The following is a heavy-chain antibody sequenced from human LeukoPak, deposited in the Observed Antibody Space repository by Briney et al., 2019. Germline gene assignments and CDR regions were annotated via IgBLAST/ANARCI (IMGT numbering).Heavy chain of an antibody. J-gene: IGHJ4*02. CDR1: GFTFNNHA. CDR2: INGYGAST. Sequence: GGSLRLSCAASGFTFNNHAMSWVRQAPGKGLEWVSGINGYGASTYYSDSVKGRFTISRDNSKNTLYLQMSSLRAEDTAIYYCAKDQGYSYYYLDYWGQGTLVTVSS. V-gene: IGHV3-23*01. D-gene: IGHD5-18*01. CDR3: AKDQGYSYYYLDY.